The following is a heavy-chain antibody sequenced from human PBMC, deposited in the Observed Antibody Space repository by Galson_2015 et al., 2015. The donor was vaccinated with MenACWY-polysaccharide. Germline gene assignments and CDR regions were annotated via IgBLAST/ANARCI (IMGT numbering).Heavy chain of an antibody. V-gene: IGHV3-74*01. J-gene: IGHJ3*01. Sequence: SLRLSCAASGFTFSSYWMHWVRQAPGEGLVWVSRINTDGSSTSYADSVKGRFTVSSDNAKNTVYLQMNSLRAEDTAVYYCAREHNCGTGCSIHDAVDVWGQGTKVTVSS. CDR1: GFTFSSYW. D-gene: IGHD2-21*02. CDR2: INTDGSST. CDR3: AREHNCGTGCSIHDAVDV.